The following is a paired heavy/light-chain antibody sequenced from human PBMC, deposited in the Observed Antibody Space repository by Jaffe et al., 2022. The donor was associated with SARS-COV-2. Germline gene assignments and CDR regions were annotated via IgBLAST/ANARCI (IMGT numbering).Light chain of an antibody. J-gene: IGKJ1*01. CDR2: GAS. CDR1: QSVSTS. V-gene: IGKV3-20*01. CDR3: QQYGGSPGT. Sequence: EIVLTQSPGTLSLSPGERATLSCRASQSVSTSLAWYQQKPGQPPRLLIYGASTRLTGIPDRFSGSGSGTDFTLTISRLEPEDFAVYHCQQYGGSPGTFGQGTRVEVK.
Heavy chain of an antibody. CDR2: INPRGGGT. Sequence: QVQMVQSGAEVKKPGASVKVSCKASVYTFTHHYIHWVRQAPGQGPEWMGLINPRGGGTTYAQKFQGRVTMTRDTSTSTVYMDLSSLRSEDTATYYCASSDGLPAPEPDVFEYWGQGTLVTVSS. CDR1: VYTFTHHY. CDR3: ASSDGLPAPEPDVFEY. D-gene: IGHD2-2*01. V-gene: IGHV1-46*01. J-gene: IGHJ4*02.